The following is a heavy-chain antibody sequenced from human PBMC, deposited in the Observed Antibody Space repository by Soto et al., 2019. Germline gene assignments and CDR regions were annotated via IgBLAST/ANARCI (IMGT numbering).Heavy chain of an antibody. CDR3: AKVPLSTGWYFDY. J-gene: IGHJ4*02. CDR2: ISGSGGTA. CDR1: GFTFSTYP. V-gene: IGHV3-23*01. D-gene: IGHD1-20*01. Sequence: EVQVSESGGGLVQPGGSLRLSCVASGFTFSTYPMTWVRQVPGKGLEWVSGISGSGGTAYYADGLKGRFTISRDNSRNMFYLQMDSLRPEHTGAYYCAKVPLSTGWYFDYWGQGTPVIVSS.